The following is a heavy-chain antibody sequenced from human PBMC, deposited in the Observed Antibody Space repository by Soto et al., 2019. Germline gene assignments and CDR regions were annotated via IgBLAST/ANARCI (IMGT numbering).Heavy chain of an antibody. D-gene: IGHD3-10*01. Sequence: QITLKESGPTLVKPTQTLTLTCSFSGFSLNTDGVGVGWVRQPPGEALEWLALIYWDDDERYNPSLKTSLTITNDTSKNQVVLTMTNMDPVDTATYYCAKSPNLITEDAQVGDFDYWGQGTLVTVSS. CDR1: GFSLNTDGVG. V-gene: IGHV2-5*02. CDR2: IYWDDDE. CDR3: AKSPNLITEDAQVGDFDY. J-gene: IGHJ4*02.